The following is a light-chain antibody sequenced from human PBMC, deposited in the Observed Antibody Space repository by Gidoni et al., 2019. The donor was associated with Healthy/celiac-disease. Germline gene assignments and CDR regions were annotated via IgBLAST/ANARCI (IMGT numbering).Light chain of an antibody. J-gene: IGLJ2*01. CDR2: HDS. Sequence: SYELTQPPSVSVSPGQTASITCTGDKLGDKYACWYQQKPGQSPVLVIYHDSKRPSGIPERFSGSNSGNTATLTISGTQAMDEADYYRQAWDSITQRVVFGGGTKLTVL. CDR1: KLGDKY. V-gene: IGLV3-1*01. CDR3: QAWDSITQRVV.